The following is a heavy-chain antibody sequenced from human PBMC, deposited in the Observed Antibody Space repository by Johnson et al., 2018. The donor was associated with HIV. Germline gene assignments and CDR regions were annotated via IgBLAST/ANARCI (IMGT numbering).Heavy chain of an antibody. CDR2: IYSGGTT. CDR1: GFTVSSNY. D-gene: IGHD2/OR15-2a*01. V-gene: IGHV3-53*01. Sequence: VQLVESGGGLIQPGGSLRLSCAASGFTVSSNYMSWVRQAPGKGLEWVSLIYSGGTTYYADSVKGRFTISRDNSKNTLFLQMNSLSAEDTAVYFCARSRVLVRGAFDIWGQGTMVTVSS. J-gene: IGHJ3*02. CDR3: ARSRVLVRGAFDI.